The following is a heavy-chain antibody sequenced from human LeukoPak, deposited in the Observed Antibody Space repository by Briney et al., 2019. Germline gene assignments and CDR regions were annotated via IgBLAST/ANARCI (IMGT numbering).Heavy chain of an antibody. CDR1: GGTYSSYA. CDR2: IIPIFGTA. Sequence: SVKVSCKASGGTYSSYAISWVRQAPGQGLEWMGGIIPIFGTANYAQKFQGRVTITTDESTSTAYMELSSLRSEDTAVYYCARGDCSSTSCYNLNMDVWGKGTTVTVSS. CDR3: ARGDCSSTSCYNLNMDV. D-gene: IGHD2-2*02. J-gene: IGHJ6*03. V-gene: IGHV1-69*05.